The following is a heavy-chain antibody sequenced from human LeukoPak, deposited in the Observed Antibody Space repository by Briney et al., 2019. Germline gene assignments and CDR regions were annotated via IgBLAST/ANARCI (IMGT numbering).Heavy chain of an antibody. D-gene: IGHD4/OR15-4a*01. CDR1: GFTVSTNS. J-gene: IGHJ4*02. CDR2: IYSGVT. CDR3: ARRAGAYSHPYDY. Sequence: GGSPRPSCAVSGFTVSTNSMSWVRQAPGKGLEWVSFIYSGVTHYSDSVKGRFTISRDNPKNALYLQMNSLRAEDTAVYYCARRAGAYSHPYDYWGQGTLVTVSS. V-gene: IGHV3-53*01.